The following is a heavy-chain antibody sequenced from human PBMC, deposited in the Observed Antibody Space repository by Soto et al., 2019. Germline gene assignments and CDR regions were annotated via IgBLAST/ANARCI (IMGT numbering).Heavy chain of an antibody. CDR3: ARDRVVTTGKNYYGMDV. CDR2: IYSGGST. J-gene: IGHJ6*02. D-gene: IGHD4-4*01. Sequence: EVQLVESGGDLIQPGGSLRLSCAASGFTVSSNYMSWVRQAPGKGLEWVSVIYSGGSTYYADSVKGRFTISRDNSKNTLYLQMNSLRAEDTAVYYCARDRVVTTGKNYYGMDVWGQGTTVTVSS. V-gene: IGHV3-53*01. CDR1: GFTVSSNY.